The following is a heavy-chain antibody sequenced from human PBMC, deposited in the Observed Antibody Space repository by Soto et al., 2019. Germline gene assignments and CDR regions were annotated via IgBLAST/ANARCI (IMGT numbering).Heavy chain of an antibody. V-gene: IGHV4-4*02. J-gene: IGHJ4*02. D-gene: IGHD2-21*02. CDR3: ARGGCDSIFGSIDY. CDR1: GGSISSGDW. CDR2: IYYSGST. Sequence: QVQLQESGPGLVKPSGTLSLTCAVSGGSISSGDWCWSWVRQSPGKGLEWIGEIYYSGSTTYNPFLKSRVTISADKSENQSFLRLSSVTAADTAVYYCARGGCDSIFGSIDYWGQGTLVTVSS.